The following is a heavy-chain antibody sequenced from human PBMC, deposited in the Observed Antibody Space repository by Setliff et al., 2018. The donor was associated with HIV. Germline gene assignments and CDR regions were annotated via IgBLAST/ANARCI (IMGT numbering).Heavy chain of an antibody. D-gene: IGHD2-8*02. CDR3: TRDPRLVDF. Sequence: SETLSLTCTVSGGLISSHIYQWGWIRQPPGKGLEWIGSIYYSGTTYYNPSLKSRLTISIDTSMNQFSLRLNALTAADTAVYYCTRDPRLVDFWGQGTMVIVSS. J-gene: IGHJ3*01. V-gene: IGHV4-39*02. CDR2: IYYSGTT. CDR1: GGLISSHIYQ.